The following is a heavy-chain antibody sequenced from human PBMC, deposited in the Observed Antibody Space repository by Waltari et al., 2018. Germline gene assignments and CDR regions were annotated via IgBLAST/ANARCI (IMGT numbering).Heavy chain of an antibody. CDR3: AIHYGDYGGSFDY. D-gene: IGHD4-17*01. Sequence: QLQLQESGPGLVKPSETLSLTCTVPGGSITSSSYSWCWIRQPPGKGLEWIGSIYYSGSTYYNPSLKSRVTISVDKSKNQFSLKLSSVTAADTAVYYCAIHYGDYGGSFDYWGQGTLVTVSS. V-gene: IGHV4-39*07. J-gene: IGHJ4*02. CDR1: GGSITSSSYS. CDR2: IYYSGST.